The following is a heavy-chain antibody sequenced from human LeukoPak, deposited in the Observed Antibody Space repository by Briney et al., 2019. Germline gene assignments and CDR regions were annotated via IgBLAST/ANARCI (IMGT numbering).Heavy chain of an antibody. J-gene: IGHJ4*02. CDR1: GFTFSSYA. Sequence: GGSLRLSCAASGFTFSSYAMSWVRQAPGKGLEWVAVISYDGSNKYYADSVKGRFTISRDNSKNTLYLQMNSLRAEDTAVYYCAKDQAYYYDSSGYRPDYWGQGTLVTVSS. CDR3: AKDQAYYYDSSGYRPDY. V-gene: IGHV3-30*18. CDR2: ISYDGSNK. D-gene: IGHD3-22*01.